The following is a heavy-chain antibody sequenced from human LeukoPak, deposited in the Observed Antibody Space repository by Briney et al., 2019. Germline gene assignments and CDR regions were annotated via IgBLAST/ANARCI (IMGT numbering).Heavy chain of an antibody. CDR1: GFTFGDYA. CDR2: IRTKTYGATI. Sequence: GGSLRLSCTTSGFTFGDYAMTWFRQAPGQGLEWVGFIRTKTYGATIQYAASVKGRFTISRDDSKSIAYLQMNSLKAEDTAVYYCTRVRDGKSKDSGAFDIWGQGTLVTVSS. J-gene: IGHJ3*02. CDR3: TRVRDGKSKDSGAFDI. D-gene: IGHD3-10*01. V-gene: IGHV3-49*03.